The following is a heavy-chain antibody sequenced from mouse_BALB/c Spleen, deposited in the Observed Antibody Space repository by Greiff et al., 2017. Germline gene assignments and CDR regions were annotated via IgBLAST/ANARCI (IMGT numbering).Heavy chain of an antibody. CDR1: GFTFSSYY. D-gene: IGHD1-1*01. V-gene: IGHV5-6-2*01. J-gene: IGHJ3*01. CDR2: INSNGGST. CDR3: ATHDYGSSTAWFAY. Sequence: EVKLVESGGGLVKLGGSLKLSCAASGFTFSSYYMSWVRQTPEKRLELVAAINSNGGSTYYPDTVKGRFTISRDNAKNTLYLQMSSLKSEDTALYYCATHDYGSSTAWFAYWGQGTLVTVSA.